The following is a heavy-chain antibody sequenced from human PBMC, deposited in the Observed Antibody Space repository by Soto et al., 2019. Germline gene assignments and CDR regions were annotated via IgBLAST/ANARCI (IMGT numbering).Heavy chain of an antibody. CDR3: ATTCDHCSSPIGRFDY. V-gene: IGHV1-24*01. J-gene: IGHJ4*02. CDR2: FDPEDGET. CDR1: GYTLTELS. Sequence: ASVKVSCKVSGYTLTELSMHWVRQAPGKGLEWMGGFDPEDGETIYAQKFQGRVTMTEDTSTDTAYMELSSLRSEDTAVYYCATTCDHCSSPIGRFDYRGQGTLVTVSS. D-gene: IGHD2-2*01.